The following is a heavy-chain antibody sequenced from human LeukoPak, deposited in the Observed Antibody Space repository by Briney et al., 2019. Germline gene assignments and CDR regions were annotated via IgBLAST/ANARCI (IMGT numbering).Heavy chain of an antibody. CDR3: ATAGAVRNYYYGSGSFDY. CDR1: GFTFRDYY. D-gene: IGHD3-10*01. V-gene: IGHV3-11*04. Sequence: PGGSLRLSCAASGFTFRDYYMSWIRQAPGKGLEWVSYISSSGSTIYYADSVKGRFTISRDNAKNSLYLQMNSLRAEDTAVYYCATAGAVRNYYYGSGSFDYWGQGTLVTVSS. J-gene: IGHJ4*02. CDR2: ISSSGSTI.